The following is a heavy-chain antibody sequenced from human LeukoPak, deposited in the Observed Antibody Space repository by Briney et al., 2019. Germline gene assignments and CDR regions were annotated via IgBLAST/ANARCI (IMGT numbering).Heavy chain of an antibody. CDR2: INHSGST. CDR3: ARLPTVTSYYFDY. CDR1: GGSFSGYY. D-gene: IGHD4-17*01. J-gene: IGHJ4*02. Sequence: SETLSLTCAAYGGSFSGYYWSWIRQPPGKGLEWIGEINHSGSTNYNPSLKSRVTISVDTSKNQFSLKLSSVTAADTAVYYCARLPTVTSYYFDYWGQGTLVTVSS. V-gene: IGHV4-34*01.